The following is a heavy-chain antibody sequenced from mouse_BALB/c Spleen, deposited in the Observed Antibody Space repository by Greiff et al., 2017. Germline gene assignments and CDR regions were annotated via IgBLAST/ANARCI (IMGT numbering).Heavy chain of an antibody. CDR1: GFAFSSYD. V-gene: IGHV5-12-1*01. J-gene: IGHJ4*01. D-gene: IGHD2-4*01. CDR3: ARRDYRYAMDY. Sequence: EVKLQESGGGLVKPGGSLKLSCAASGFAFSSYDMSWVRQTPEKRLEWVAYISSGGGSTYYPDTVKGRFTISRDNAKNTLYLQMSSLKSEDTAMYYCARRDYRYAMDYWGQGTSVTVSS. CDR2: ISSGGGST.